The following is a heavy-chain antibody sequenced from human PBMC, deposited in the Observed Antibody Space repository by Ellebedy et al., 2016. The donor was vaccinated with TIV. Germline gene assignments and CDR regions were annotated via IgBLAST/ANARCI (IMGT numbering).Heavy chain of an antibody. J-gene: IGHJ6*02. D-gene: IGHD1-26*01. Sequence: MPSETLSLTCAVSGGSIRSSNWWSWVRQPPGKGLEWIGYIYYSGSTNYNPSLKSRVTISVDTSKNQFSLKLSSVTAADTAVYYCARGVGRGSYFVYYYGMDVWGQGTTVTVSS. CDR1: GGSIRSSNW. CDR3: ARGVGRGSYFVYYYGMDV. V-gene: IGHV4-4*02. CDR2: IYYSGST.